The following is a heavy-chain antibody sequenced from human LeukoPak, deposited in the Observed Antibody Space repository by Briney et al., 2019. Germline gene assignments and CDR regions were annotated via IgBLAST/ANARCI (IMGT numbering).Heavy chain of an antibody. CDR2: IYSGGST. D-gene: IGHD5-18*01. J-gene: IGHJ6*02. CDR1: GFTISSNY. Sequence: AGSLTLSCAASGFTISSNYMSWVGQAPGKELEWVSVIYSGGSTYYADSVKGRFTISRDNSKNTLYLQMNSLRAEDTAVYYCARDHRGYSSGSYYYYGMDVWGQGTTVTVSS. CDR3: ARDHRGYSSGSYYYYGMDV. V-gene: IGHV3-66*02.